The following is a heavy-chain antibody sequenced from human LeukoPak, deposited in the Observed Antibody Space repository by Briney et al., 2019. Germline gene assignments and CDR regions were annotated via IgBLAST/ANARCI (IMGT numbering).Heavy chain of an antibody. CDR1: GFTFSSYA. V-gene: IGHV3-23*01. D-gene: IGHD6-13*01. J-gene: IGHJ4*02. Sequence: GGSLRLSCAASGFTFSSYAMSWVRQAPGKGLEWVSAISGSGGSTYYADSVKGRFTISRDNSKNTLYLQMNSLRAEDTAVYYCAKKGARYSSSWYYFDYWGQGTLVTVSS. CDR3: AKKGARYSSSWYYFDY. CDR2: ISGSGGST.